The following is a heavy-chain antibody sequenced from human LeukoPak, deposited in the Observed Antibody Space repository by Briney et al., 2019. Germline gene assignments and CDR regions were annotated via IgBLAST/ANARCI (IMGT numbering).Heavy chain of an antibody. CDR2: IYYSGST. Sequence: ASETLSLTCTVSGGSISSGGYYWSWIRQHPGKGLEWIGYIYYSGSTYYNPSLKSRVTISVDTSKNQFSLKLSSVTAADTAVYYCARDRDTYYDFWSGYPHNWFDPWGQGTLVTVSS. CDR1: GGSISSGGYY. V-gene: IGHV4-31*03. J-gene: IGHJ5*02. CDR3: ARDRDTYYDFWSGYPHNWFDP. D-gene: IGHD3-3*01.